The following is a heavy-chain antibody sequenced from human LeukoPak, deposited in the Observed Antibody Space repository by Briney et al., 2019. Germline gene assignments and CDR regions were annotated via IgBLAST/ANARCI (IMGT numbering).Heavy chain of an antibody. D-gene: IGHD6-19*01. CDR2: IIPIFDTV. Sequence: GASVKVSCKASGGTLSSYAINWVRQAPGQGLEWMGGIIPIFDTVNYAQKFQGRVTITADESTSTAYMELSSLRSEDTAVYYCARPLRPYSSGWYDFFDYWGQGTLVTVSS. CDR3: ARPLRPYSSGWYDFFDY. J-gene: IGHJ4*02. CDR1: GGTLSSYA. V-gene: IGHV1-69*13.